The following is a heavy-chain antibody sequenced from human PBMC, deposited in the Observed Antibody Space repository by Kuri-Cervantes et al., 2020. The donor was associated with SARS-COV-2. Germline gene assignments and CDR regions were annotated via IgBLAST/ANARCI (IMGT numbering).Heavy chain of an antibody. CDR1: GGTFISDL. V-gene: IGHV1-69*13. Sequence: SVKVSCKASGGTFISDLISWVRLAPGQGPEWMGGIIPILRTANYAQKFQGRVTITADESTSTAYMELSSLRSEDTAVYYCAWTRYSNLYYYYGMDVWGQGTTGTVSS. CDR3: AWTRYSNLYYYYGMDV. D-gene: IGHD4-11*01. J-gene: IGHJ6*02. CDR2: IIPILRTA.